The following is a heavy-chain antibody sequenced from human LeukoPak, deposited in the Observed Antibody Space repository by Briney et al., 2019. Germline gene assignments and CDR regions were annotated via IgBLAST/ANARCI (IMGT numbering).Heavy chain of an antibody. CDR3: AKVGCSGNYYFDY. D-gene: IGHD3-10*01. CDR2: ISYDGRVK. CDR1: EFAFSSYC. J-gene: IGHJ4*02. Sequence: GGSPRSSSAASEFAFSSYCLYWVRQAPGKGLEWVAVISYDGRVKYYADSVKGRFTISRDNSKNTLYLQMNSLRAEDTAVYYCAKVGCSGNYYFDYWGQGTLVTVSS. V-gene: IGHV3-30*18.